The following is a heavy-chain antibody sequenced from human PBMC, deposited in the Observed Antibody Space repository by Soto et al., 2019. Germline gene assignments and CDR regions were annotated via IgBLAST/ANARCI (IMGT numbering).Heavy chain of an antibody. V-gene: IGHV3-48*03. CDR1: GFTFSSYE. Sequence: EVQLVESGGGLVQPGGSLRLSCAASGFTFSSYEMNWVRQAPGKGLEWVSYISSSGSTIYYADSVKGRFTISRDNAKNSLYLQMNSLRAEDTALYYCARGDCSGGSCYPPPGYWGQGTLVTVSS. CDR3: ARGDCSGGSCYPPPGY. CDR2: ISSSGSTI. J-gene: IGHJ4*02. D-gene: IGHD2-15*01.